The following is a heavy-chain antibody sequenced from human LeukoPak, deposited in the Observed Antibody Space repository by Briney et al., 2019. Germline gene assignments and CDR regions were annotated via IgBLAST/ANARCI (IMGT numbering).Heavy chain of an antibody. CDR1: GFTFSNYW. V-gene: IGHV3-74*01. D-gene: IGHD3-22*01. Sequence: PGGSLRLSCAVSGFTFSNYWMHWVRQAPGKGLAWVSRIKTDGSSTRYADSVKGRFTISRDNAKNTLYLQMNSLRAEDTAVYYCARVGYYYDCSGYCFEYWGQGTLVTVSS. J-gene: IGHJ4*02. CDR3: ARVGYYYDCSGYCFEY. CDR2: IKTDGSST.